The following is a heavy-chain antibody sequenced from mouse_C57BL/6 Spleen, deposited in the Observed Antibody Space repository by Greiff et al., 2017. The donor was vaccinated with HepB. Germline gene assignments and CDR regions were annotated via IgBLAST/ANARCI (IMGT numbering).Heavy chain of an antibody. CDR3: ARDYYGSPMDY. CDR1: GFTFSDFY. J-gene: IGHJ4*01. D-gene: IGHD1-1*01. CDR2: SRNKANDYTT. V-gene: IGHV7-1*01. Sequence: EVKVVESGGGLVQSGRSLRLSCATSGFTFSDFYMEWVRQAPGKGLEWIAASRNKANDYTTEYSASVKGRFIVSRDTSQSILYLQMNALRAEDTAIYYFARDYYGSPMDYWGQGTSVTVSS.